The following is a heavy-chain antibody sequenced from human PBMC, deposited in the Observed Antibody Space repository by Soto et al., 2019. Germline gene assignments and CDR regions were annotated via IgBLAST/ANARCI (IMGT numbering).Heavy chain of an antibody. CDR2: FDPEDGET. J-gene: IGHJ4*02. CDR3: ATDRPRIAAAEGPQHDYYFDY. CDR1: GYTLTELS. V-gene: IGHV1-24*01. D-gene: IGHD6-13*01. Sequence: GASVKVSCKVSGYTLTELSMHWVRQAPGKGLEWMGGFDPEDGETIYAQKFQGRVTMTEDTSTDTAYMELSSLRSEDTAVYYCATDRPRIAAAEGPQHDYYFDYWGQGTLVTVSS.